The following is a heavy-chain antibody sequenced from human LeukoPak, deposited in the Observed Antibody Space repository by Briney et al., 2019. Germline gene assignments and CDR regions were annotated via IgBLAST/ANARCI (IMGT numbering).Heavy chain of an antibody. J-gene: IGHJ4*02. CDR2: INWHGDNT. CDR1: GFTLDDYG. V-gene: IGHV3-20*04. CDR3: AREVDYGSGSPPLDY. Sequence: PGGSLRLSCAASGFTLDDYGMNWVRQVPGKGLEWVSGINWHGDNTGYADSVKGRFTISRDNAKNSLYLQMNSLRVEDTALYSCAREVDYGSGSPPLDYWGQGTLVTVSS. D-gene: IGHD3-10*01.